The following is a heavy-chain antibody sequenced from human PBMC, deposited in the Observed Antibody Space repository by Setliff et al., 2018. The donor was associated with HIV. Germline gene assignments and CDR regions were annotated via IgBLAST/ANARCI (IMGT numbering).Heavy chain of an antibody. D-gene: IGHD5-18*01. J-gene: IGHJ4*02. V-gene: IGHV4-59*11. CDR1: GDSISSHY. CDR2: IYYTGST. CDR3: ARTRGYSLYYFDY. Sequence: SETLSLTCTVSGDSISSHYWSWIRQPPGKGLEWIGYIYYTGSTTYNPSLKSRVTMSGDTSKNKVSLKLRSVSAADTAVYYCARTRGYSLYYFDYWGQGTLVTVSS.